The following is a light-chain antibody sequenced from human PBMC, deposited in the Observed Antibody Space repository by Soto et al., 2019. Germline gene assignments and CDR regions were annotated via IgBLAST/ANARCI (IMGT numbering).Light chain of an antibody. CDR2: KAS. CDR3: QQYNSYSLT. Sequence: DIQMTQSPSTLSASVGDRFTSTCLASQSISSWLAWYQQKPGKAPKLLIYKASSLESGVPSRFSGSGSGTEFTLTISSLQPDDFATYYCQQYNSYSLTFGQGTKVDIK. CDR1: QSISSW. J-gene: IGKJ1*01. V-gene: IGKV1-5*03.